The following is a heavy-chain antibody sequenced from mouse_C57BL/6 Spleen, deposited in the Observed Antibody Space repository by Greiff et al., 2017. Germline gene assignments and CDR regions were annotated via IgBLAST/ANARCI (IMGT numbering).Heavy chain of an antibody. CDR2: IDPSDSET. V-gene: IGHV1-52*01. CDR1: GYTFTSYW. D-gene: IGHD1-1*01. CDR3: ARYGFYYGSSPYYFDY. Sequence: QVQLQQPGAELVRPGSSVKLSCKASGYTFTSYWMHWVKQRPIQGLEWIGNIDPSDSETHYNQKFKDKATLTVDKSSSTAYMQLSSLTSEDSAVYYCARYGFYYGSSPYYFDYWGQGTTLTVSS. J-gene: IGHJ2*01.